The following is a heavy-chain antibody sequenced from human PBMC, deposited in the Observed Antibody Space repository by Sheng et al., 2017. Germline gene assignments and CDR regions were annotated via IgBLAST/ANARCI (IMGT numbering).Heavy chain of an antibody. CDR1: GGSFSGYY. D-gene: IGHD2-15*01. Sequence: QVQLQQWGAGLLKPSETLSLTCAVYGGSFSGYYWSWIRQPPGKGLEWIGEINHSGSTNYNPSLKSRVTISVDTSKNQFSLKLSSVTAADTAVYYCARRSRRRIGAFDIWGQGQWSPSLQ. CDR2: INHSGST. V-gene: IGHV4-34*01. CDR3: ARRSRRRIGAFDI. J-gene: IGHJ3*02.